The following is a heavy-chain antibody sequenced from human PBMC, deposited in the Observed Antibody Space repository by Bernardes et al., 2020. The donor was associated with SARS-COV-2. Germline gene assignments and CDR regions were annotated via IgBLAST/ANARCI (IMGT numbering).Heavy chain of an antibody. CDR1: GGSISSISYY. J-gene: IGHJ5*02. Sequence: AETLSLTCTVSGGSISSISYYWGWLLQPPGKGLEWIGSIYYSGITYYNPSLKSRVTISVDTSKNQFSLKLSSVTAADTAVYYCARHGLNKYCSSTSCYLNWFDPWGQGTLVTVSS. D-gene: IGHD2-2*01. CDR2: IYYSGIT. V-gene: IGHV4-39*01. CDR3: ARHGLNKYCSSTSCYLNWFDP.